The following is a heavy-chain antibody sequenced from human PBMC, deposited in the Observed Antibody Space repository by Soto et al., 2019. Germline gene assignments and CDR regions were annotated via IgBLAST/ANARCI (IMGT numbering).Heavy chain of an antibody. CDR1: GFTFSSYA. CDR2: ISGSGGST. V-gene: IGHV3-23*01. J-gene: IGHJ6*02. CDR3: AKDRLGGSYTPDRYGMDV. D-gene: IGHD1-26*01. Sequence: RLSCAASGFTFSSYAMSWVRQAPGKGLEWVSAISGSGGSTYYADSVKGRFTISRDNSKNTLYLQMNSLRAEDTAVYYCAKDRLGGSYTPDRYGMDVWGQGTSVTVSS.